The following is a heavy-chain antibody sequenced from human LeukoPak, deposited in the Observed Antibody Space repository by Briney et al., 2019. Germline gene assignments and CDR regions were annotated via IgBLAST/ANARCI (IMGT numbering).Heavy chain of an antibody. J-gene: IGHJ4*02. V-gene: IGHV3-53*01. Sequence: GESLKISCAASGFTVSSKYMSWVRQAPGKGLEWVSVIYNNGNTHYADSVKGRFTISRDNSKNMLYLQMNSLRAEDTAVYFCARVGGDQVGYWGQGTLVTVSS. CDR1: GFTVSSKY. CDR2: IYNNGNT. D-gene: IGHD4-17*01. CDR3: ARVGGDQVGY.